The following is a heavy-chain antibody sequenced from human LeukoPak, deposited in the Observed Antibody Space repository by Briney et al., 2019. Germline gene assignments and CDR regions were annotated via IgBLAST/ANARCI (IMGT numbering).Heavy chain of an antibody. V-gene: IGHV3-7*01. D-gene: IGHD6-13*01. CDR3: ARENRQSIAAAGPFDY. CDR1: GFTFSSHW. Sequence: PGGSLRLSCAASGFTFSSHWMTWVRQALGKGLEWVASVKQDGSEKYYVDSVKGRFTISRDNAKKSLHLQMNSLRAEDTAVYYCARENRQSIAAAGPFDYWGQGTLVTVSS. J-gene: IGHJ4*02. CDR2: VKQDGSEK.